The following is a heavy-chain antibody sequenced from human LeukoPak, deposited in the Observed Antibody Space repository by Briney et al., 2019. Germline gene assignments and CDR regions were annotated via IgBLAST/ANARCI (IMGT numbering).Heavy chain of an antibody. CDR1: QFMFSLYS. CDR3: ARESSSGGFDL. D-gene: IGHD2-8*02. Sequence: GGSLRLSCEASQFMFSLYSMNWVRQAPGKGLEWVSFISGGTNYIDYADSVKGRFTISRDNAKNSLYPQTNILTADDTAVYYCARESSSGGFDLWGQGTMVTVYS. J-gene: IGHJ3*01. CDR2: ISGGTNYI. V-gene: IGHV3-21*01.